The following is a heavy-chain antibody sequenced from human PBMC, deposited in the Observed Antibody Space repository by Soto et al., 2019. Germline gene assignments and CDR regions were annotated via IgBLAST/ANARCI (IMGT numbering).Heavy chain of an antibody. CDR1: GGSISSSSYY. Sequence: SETLSVNCTVSGGSISSSSYYWGWIRQPPGKGLEWIGSIYYSGSTYYNPSLKSRVTISVDTSKNQFSLKLSSVTAADTAVYYCARHTPAISISDHWGQGTLVTVS. CDR2: IYYSGST. CDR3: ARHTPAISISDH. D-gene: IGHD2-15*01. V-gene: IGHV4-39*01. J-gene: IGHJ4*02.